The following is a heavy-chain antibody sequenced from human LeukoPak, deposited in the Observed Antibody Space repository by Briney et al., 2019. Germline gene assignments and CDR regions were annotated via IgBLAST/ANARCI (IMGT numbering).Heavy chain of an antibody. D-gene: IGHD5-12*01. V-gene: IGHV3-21*01. CDR1: GFTFSSYS. CDR2: ISSSSSYI. Sequence: GGSLRLSCAASGFTFSSYSMNWVRQAPGKGLEWVSSISSSSSYIYYADSVKGRFTISRDNAKNSLYLQMNSLRAEDTAVYYCARATTWVANHDYWGQGTLVTVSS. J-gene: IGHJ4*02. CDR3: ARATTWVANHDY.